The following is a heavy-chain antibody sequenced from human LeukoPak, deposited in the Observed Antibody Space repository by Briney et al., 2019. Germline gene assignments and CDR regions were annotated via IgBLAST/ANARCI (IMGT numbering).Heavy chain of an antibody. V-gene: IGHV5-51*01. CDR1: GYSFTSYW. CDR3: ARRETAVHCSGGSCYFDY. CDR2: IYPDDSDT. Sequence: GESLKISCKGSGYSFTSYWIGWVRQMPGKGLEWMGIIYPDDSDTRYSPSFEGQVTISADKSIRTAYLQWSSLKASDTAIYYCARRETAVHCSGGSCYFDYWGQGTLVTVSS. D-gene: IGHD2-15*01. J-gene: IGHJ4*02.